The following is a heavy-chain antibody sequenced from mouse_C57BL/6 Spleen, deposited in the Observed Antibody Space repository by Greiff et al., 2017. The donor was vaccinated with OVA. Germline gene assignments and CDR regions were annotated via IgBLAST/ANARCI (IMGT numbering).Heavy chain of an antibody. CDR1: GFSLTSYG. V-gene: IGHV2-2*01. CDR3: ARGSNYDYYAMDY. D-gene: IGHD2-5*01. Sequence: VQGVESGPGLVQPSQSLSITCTVSGFSLTSYGVHWVRQSPGKGLEWLGVIWSGGSTDYNAAFISRLSISKDNSKSQVFFKMNSLQADDTAIYYCARGSNYDYYAMDYWGQGTSVTVSS. CDR2: IWSGGST. J-gene: IGHJ4*01.